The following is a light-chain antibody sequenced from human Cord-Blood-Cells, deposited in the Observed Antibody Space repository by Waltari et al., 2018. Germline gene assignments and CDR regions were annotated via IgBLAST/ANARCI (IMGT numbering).Light chain of an antibody. CDR1: SSNIGDGYD. CDR2: GNS. Sequence: QSVLTQPPSVSGAPGQRVTIPCTGSSSNIGDGYDVHWYQQLPGTAPKLLIYGNSNRPSGVPDRFSGSKSGTSASLAITGLQAEDEADYYCQSYDSSLSGYVFGTGTKVTVL. J-gene: IGLJ1*01. V-gene: IGLV1-40*01. CDR3: QSYDSSLSGYV.